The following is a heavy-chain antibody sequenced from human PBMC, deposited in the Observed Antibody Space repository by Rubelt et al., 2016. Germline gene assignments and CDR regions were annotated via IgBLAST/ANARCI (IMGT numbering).Heavy chain of an antibody. Sequence: VQLVESGGGVVQPGRSLRLSCAASGFTFGGYSMNWLRQAPGKGLEWVSYISSSSSLIYYADSVKGRFNISRDNAKNSLYLQRNSLGAEDTAGYYCARDGGWSGYYLLDYWGQGILVTVSS. V-gene: IGHV3-48*04. CDR2: ISSSSSLI. CDR3: ARDGGWSGYYLLDY. D-gene: IGHD3-3*01. CDR1: GFTFGGYS. J-gene: IGHJ4*02.